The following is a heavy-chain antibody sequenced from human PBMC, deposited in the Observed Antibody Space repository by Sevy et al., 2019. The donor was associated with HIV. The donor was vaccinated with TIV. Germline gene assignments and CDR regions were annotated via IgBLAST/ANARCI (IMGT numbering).Heavy chain of an antibody. D-gene: IGHD5-18*01. V-gene: IGHV4-59*13. J-gene: IGHJ4*02. CDR3: WGAGHSYGLFDY. CDR1: GGSISSYC. Sequence: SETLSLTCTVSGGSISSYCCNWIRQSPGKGLEWIGYMCHTGITNYNPSLKSRVTISLDTSRNKFSLRLRSVTAADNAVFYCWGAGHSYGLFDYWGQGTLVTVSS. CDR2: MCHTGIT.